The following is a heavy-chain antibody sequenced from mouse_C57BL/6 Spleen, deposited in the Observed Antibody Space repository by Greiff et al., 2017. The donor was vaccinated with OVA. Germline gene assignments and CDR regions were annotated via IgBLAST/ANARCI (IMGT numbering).Heavy chain of an antibody. CDR2: IDPSDSYT. CDR1: GYTFTSYW. V-gene: IGHV1-69*01. J-gene: IGHJ2*01. Sequence: VQLQQPGAELVMPGASVKLSCKASGYTFTSYWMHWVKQRPGQGLEWIGEIDPSDSYTNYNQKFKGKSTLTVDKSSSTAYMQLSSLTSEDSAVYYCARRSPIYYDYDYWGQGTTLTVSS. CDR3: ARRSPIYYDYDY. D-gene: IGHD2-4*01.